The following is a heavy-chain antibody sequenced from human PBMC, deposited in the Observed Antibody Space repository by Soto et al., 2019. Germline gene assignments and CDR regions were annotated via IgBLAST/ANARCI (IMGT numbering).Heavy chain of an antibody. D-gene: IGHD3-9*01. CDR3: ASVNILTGYYLGP. CDR2: IYYSGGT. Sequence: SETLSLTCTVSGGSISSSSYFWGWIRQPPGKGLEWIGSIYYSGGTYYNPSLKSRVTISVDTSKNQFSLKLSSVTAADTAVYYCASVNILTGYYLGPWGPGTLVTSPQ. CDR1: GGSISSSSYF. J-gene: IGHJ5*02. V-gene: IGHV4-39*01.